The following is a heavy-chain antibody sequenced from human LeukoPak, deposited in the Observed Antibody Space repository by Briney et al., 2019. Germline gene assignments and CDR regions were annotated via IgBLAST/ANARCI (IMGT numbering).Heavy chain of an antibody. J-gene: IGHJ4*02. D-gene: IGHD2-2*01. Sequence: ASVKVSCKASGYTFTSYGVSWVRQAPGQGLEWMGWISAYNGNTNYAQKLQGRVTMTTDTSTSTAYMELRSLRSDDTAVYYCARTPVDSTSCYACHYYWGQGTLVTVSS. CDR2: ISAYNGNT. V-gene: IGHV1-18*01. CDR1: GYTFTSYG. CDR3: ARTPVDSTSCYACHYY.